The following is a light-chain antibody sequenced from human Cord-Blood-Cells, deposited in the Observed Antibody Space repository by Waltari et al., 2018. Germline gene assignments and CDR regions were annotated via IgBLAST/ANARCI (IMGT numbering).Light chain of an antibody. CDR3: CSYAGSRV. CDR1: SSDVGSYNL. J-gene: IGLJ3*02. V-gene: IGLV2-23*01. Sequence: QSALTQPASVSGSPGQSITISCTGTSSDVGSYNLVSWDQQHPGKAPKLMIYEGSKRPSGVSMRFSGSKSGNTASLTISGLQAEDEADYYCCSYAGSRVFGGGTKLTVL. CDR2: EGS.